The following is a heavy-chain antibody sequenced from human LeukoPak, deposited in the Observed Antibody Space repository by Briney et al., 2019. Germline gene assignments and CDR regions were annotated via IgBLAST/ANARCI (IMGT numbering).Heavy chain of an antibody. CDR1: GFTLSELS. CDR2: FDPKDGEA. Sequence: ASVNVSCKVSGFTLSELSMHWVRQAPGKGLGWVGGFDPKDGEAVYAERFRGRVILTDDSPSNTAYLDLSSLGADDTAVYYCATGVICATTTCPGYGNYYYFMDVWGEGTTVTV. D-gene: IGHD3-10*01. V-gene: IGHV1-24*01. J-gene: IGHJ6*03. CDR3: ATGVICATTTCPGYGNYYYFMDV.